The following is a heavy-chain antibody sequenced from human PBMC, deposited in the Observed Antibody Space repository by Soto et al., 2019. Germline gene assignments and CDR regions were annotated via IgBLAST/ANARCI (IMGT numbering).Heavy chain of an antibody. CDR1: GFTFSSYA. J-gene: IGHJ4*01. CDR3: VKARFVFWCGEPSDLLAF. CDR2: ISSNGGST. V-gene: IGHV3-64D*08. Sequence: GGSLRLSCSASGFTFSSYAMHWVRQAPGKGLEYVSAISSNGGSTYYADSVKGRFTISRDNSKNTLYLQMSSLRAEDTAVYYCVKARFVFWCGEPSDLLAFWGQGTL. D-gene: IGHD3-3*01.